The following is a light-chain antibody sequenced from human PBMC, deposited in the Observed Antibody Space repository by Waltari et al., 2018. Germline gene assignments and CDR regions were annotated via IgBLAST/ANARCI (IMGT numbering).Light chain of an antibody. J-gene: IGKJ1*01. CDR3: HQYNSYSA. V-gene: IGKV1-5*03. CDR2: KAS. Sequence: DIQMTQSPSTVSASVGDRVTITCRASQSINSWLAWYQQKPGKAPKLLLYKASTLESGVPSRFSDSGSGTEFTLTISSLQPDDFATYYCHQYNSYSAFGQGTKVEVK. CDR1: QSINSW.